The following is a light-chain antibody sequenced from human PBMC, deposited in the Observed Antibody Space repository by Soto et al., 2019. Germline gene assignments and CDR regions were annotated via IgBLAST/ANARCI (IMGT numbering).Light chain of an antibody. CDR2: TTS. CDR3: QQVRAYPIT. CDR1: QDLAGY. J-gene: IGKJ5*01. V-gene: IGKV1-9*01. Sequence: DIPLTQSPSFLYASVGDRVTITCRASQDLAGYLAWYQQKPGKAPNLLIYTTSTLQSGVPSRFSGSVSGTEFTLTISSLQPEDFATYYCQQVRAYPITFGQGTRLEIK.